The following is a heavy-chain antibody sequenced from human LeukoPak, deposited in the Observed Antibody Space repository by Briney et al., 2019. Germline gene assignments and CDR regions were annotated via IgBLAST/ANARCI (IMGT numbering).Heavy chain of an antibody. D-gene: IGHD5-12*01. CDR3: ARRDSGYDNRAFDI. Sequence: GGSLRLSCAASGFTFSSYWMHWVRQAPGKGLVWVSRINSDGSSTSYADSVKGRFTISRANANNTLYLQIHSLRAEDTAVYYCARRDSGYDNRAFDIWGQGTMVIVSS. CDR1: GFTFSSYW. J-gene: IGHJ3*02. V-gene: IGHV3-74*03. CDR2: INSDGSST.